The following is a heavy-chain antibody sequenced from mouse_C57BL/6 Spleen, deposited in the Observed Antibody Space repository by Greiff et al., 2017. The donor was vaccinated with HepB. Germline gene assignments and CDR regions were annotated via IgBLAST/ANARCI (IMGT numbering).Heavy chain of an antibody. D-gene: IGHD4-1*01. CDR1: GYTFTSYW. CDR2: IDPSDSYT. V-gene: IGHV1-50*01. Sequence: QVQLQQPGAELVKPGASVKLSCKASGYTFTSYWMQWVKQRPGQGLEWIGEIDPSDSYTNYNQKFKGKATLTVDTSSSTAYMQLSSLTSEDSAVYYCALGKLGRGFAYWGQGTLVTVSA. J-gene: IGHJ3*01. CDR3: ALGKLGRGFAY.